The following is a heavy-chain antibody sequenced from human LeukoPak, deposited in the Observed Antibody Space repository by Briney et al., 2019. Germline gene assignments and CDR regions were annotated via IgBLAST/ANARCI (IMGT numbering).Heavy chain of an antibody. Sequence: GASVEVSCKASGCTFSSYVISWVRQAPGQGLEWMGRIIPIFGTANYAQKFQGRVTITTDEATSTAYMELSTLRSEDTAVYYCGRGYCSSTSCYEGGYFDYGGQGTLLTVPS. CDR2: IIPIFGTA. CDR1: GCTFSSYV. V-gene: IGHV1-69*05. D-gene: IGHD2-2*01. J-gene: IGHJ4*02. CDR3: GRGYCSSTSCYEGGYFDY.